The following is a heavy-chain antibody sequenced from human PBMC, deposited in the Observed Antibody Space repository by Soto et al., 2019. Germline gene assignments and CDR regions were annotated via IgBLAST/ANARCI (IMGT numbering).Heavy chain of an antibody. D-gene: IGHD3-9*01. CDR3: VRATHYDILTGYRDSYFDY. Sequence: SVKVSCKAYGGTFSSYAISWVRQAHGQGLEWMGGIIPIFGTANYAQKFQGRVTITADESTSAAYMELSSLRSEDTAVYYCVRATHYDILTGYRDSYFDYWGQGTLVTVSS. J-gene: IGHJ4*02. V-gene: IGHV1-69*13. CDR2: IIPIFGTA. CDR1: GGTFSSYA.